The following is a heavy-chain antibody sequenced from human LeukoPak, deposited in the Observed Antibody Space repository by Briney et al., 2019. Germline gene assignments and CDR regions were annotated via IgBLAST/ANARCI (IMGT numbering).Heavy chain of an antibody. V-gene: IGHV4-4*07. D-gene: IGHD6-13*01. J-gene: IGHJ5*02. Sequence: SETLSLTCTVSGGSISSYYWSWIRQPAGKGLEWIGRIYTSGSTNYNPSLKSRVTMSVDTSKNQFSLKLSSVTAADTAVYYCARDGRGQQLENWFDPWGQGTLVTVSS. CDR1: GGSISSYY. CDR2: IYTSGST. CDR3: ARDGRGQQLENWFDP.